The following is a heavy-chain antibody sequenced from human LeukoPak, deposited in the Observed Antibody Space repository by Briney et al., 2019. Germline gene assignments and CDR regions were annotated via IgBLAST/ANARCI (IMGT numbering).Heavy chain of an antibody. V-gene: IGHV3-23*01. CDR1: GFTFNSHA. Sequence: GGSLRLSCEASGFTFNSHAMSWVRQAPGKGLEWVSSISGSGGSTYYADSVKGRFTISRDNSKNTLYLQMNSLGAEDTAVYYCAKPHRTTGTTGHDYWGQGTLVTVSS. J-gene: IGHJ4*02. CDR2: ISGSGGST. CDR3: AKPHRTTGTTGHDY. D-gene: IGHD1-1*01.